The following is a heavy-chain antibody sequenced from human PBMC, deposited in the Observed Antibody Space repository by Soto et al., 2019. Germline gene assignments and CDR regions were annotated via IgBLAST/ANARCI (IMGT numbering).Heavy chain of an antibody. J-gene: IGHJ2*01. CDR2: IYYSGST. CDR1: GGSISSYY. CDR3: ARAYCGGDCYWDSNWYFDL. D-gene: IGHD2-21*02. Sequence: KASETLSLTCTVSGGSISSYYWSWIRQPPGKGLEWIGYIYYSGSTNYNPSLKSRVTISVDTSKNQFSLKLSSVTAADTAVYYCARAYCGGDCYWDSNWYFDLWGRGTLVTVSS. V-gene: IGHV4-59*08.